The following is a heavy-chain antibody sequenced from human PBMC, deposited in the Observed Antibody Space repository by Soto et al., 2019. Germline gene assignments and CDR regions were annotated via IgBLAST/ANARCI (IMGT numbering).Heavy chain of an antibody. Sequence: SETLSLTCAVYGGSFSGYYWSWIRQPPGKGLEWIGEINHSGSTNYNPSLKSRVTISVDTSKNQFSLKLSSVTAADTAVYYCARVWEMATNWFDPWGQGTLVTVSS. D-gene: IGHD5-12*01. CDR2: INHSGST. J-gene: IGHJ5*02. CDR3: ARVWEMATNWFDP. V-gene: IGHV4-34*01. CDR1: GGSFSGYY.